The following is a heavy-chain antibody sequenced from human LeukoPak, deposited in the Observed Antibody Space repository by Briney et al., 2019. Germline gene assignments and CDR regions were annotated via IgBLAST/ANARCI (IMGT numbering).Heavy chain of an antibody. D-gene: IGHD3-10*01. J-gene: IGHJ4*02. V-gene: IGHV3-23*01. CDR1: GFTFSSYA. CDR2: ISGSGGST. Sequence: GGSLRLSCAASGFTFSSYAMSWVRQARGKGLEWVSAISGSGGSTYYADSVKGRFTISRDNSKNTLYLQMNSLRAEDTAVYYCAKDLGYGSGSYFDYWGQGTLVTVSS. CDR3: AKDLGYGSGSYFDY.